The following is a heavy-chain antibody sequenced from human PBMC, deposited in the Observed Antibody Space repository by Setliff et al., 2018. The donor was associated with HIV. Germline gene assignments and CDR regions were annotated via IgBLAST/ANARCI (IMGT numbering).Heavy chain of an antibody. Sequence: PGGSLRLSCAASGFTFSGSAFHWVRQASGKGLEWVGRIKTKPNSYATALGASVMGRFAISRDDSKNTAYLLMNSLKTEDTAVYYCTASGDADCGTSACTNWFDPWGQGTLVTVSS. V-gene: IGHV3-73*01. CDR3: TASGDADCGTSACTNWFDP. J-gene: IGHJ5*02. CDR2: IKTKPNSYAT. D-gene: IGHD2-21*01. CDR1: GFTFSGSA.